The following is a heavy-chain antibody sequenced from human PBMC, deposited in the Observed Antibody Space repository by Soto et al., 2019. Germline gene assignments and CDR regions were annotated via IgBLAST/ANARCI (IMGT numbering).Heavy chain of an antibody. V-gene: IGHV4-39*01. D-gene: IGHD7-27*01. Sequence: PSETLSLTCTVSGGSVSSGTYYWGWIRQPPGKGLEWIGTIYYSGVTYYNPSLQSRVTISVDTSKNQFSLRLSFVTAADAALYFCARQDVRAWGRFDPWGQGTLVTVS. J-gene: IGHJ5*02. CDR2: IYYSGVT. CDR1: GGSVSSGTYY. CDR3: ARQDVRAWGRFDP.